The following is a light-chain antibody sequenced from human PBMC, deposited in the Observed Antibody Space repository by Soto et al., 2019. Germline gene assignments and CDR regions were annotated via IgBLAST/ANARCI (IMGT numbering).Light chain of an antibody. CDR3: QQYGSSPLT. CDR1: QSVTSRN. J-gene: IGKJ4*01. V-gene: IGKV3-20*01. CDR2: GAS. Sequence: EIVLTQSPGTLSLSPGERATLSCRSSQSVTSRNLAWYQQKSGQAPRLLIYGASNRATGISDRFSGSGSETDFTLTVSRLEPEDVAVYFCQQYGSSPLTFGGGTKVDIK.